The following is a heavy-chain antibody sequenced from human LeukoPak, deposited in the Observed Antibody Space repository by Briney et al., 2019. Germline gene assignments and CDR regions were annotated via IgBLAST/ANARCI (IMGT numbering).Heavy chain of an antibody. D-gene: IGHD5-18*01. CDR3: ASGYSYGRLFDY. CDR1: GFTFSSYA. CDR2: IYSGGTT. Sequence: GGSLRLSCAASGFTFSSYAMSWVRQAPGKGLEWVSVIYSGGTTDYADSVKGRFTISRDNSKNTLYLQMNSLRAEDTAVYYCASGYSYGRLFDYWGQGTLVTVSS. J-gene: IGHJ4*02. V-gene: IGHV3-53*01.